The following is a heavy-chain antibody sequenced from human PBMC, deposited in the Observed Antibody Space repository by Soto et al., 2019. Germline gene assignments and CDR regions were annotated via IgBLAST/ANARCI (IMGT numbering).Heavy chain of an antibody. V-gene: IGHV4-59*01. CDR2: IYYKGDT. CDR3: VRGSLVYDS. CDR1: GDSLNNNW. Sequence: QVQLLESGPTLVKPSEILFLTCSVSGDSLNNNWWTWIRQAPGTAPELVGYIYYKGDTRYNPSLESRVTISLDTPKNQISLELRSLSGADTAVYFCVRGSLVYDSWGQGILVTVSS. D-gene: IGHD3-16*01. J-gene: IGHJ4*02.